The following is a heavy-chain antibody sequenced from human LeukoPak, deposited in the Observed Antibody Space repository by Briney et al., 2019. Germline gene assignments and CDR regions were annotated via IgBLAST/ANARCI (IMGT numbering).Heavy chain of an antibody. CDR2: IRYDESKE. Sequence: GGSLRLSCAASGGTFSSYGWHWVRQAPGKGLEWVAFIRYDESKEYYADSVKGRFTISRDNSKNTLYLQMSSLRVEDTAVYHCVKDYLVEAQRVYYFDYWGQGSLVTVSS. CDR1: GGTFSSYG. J-gene: IGHJ4*02. V-gene: IGHV3-30*02. D-gene: IGHD1-26*01. CDR3: VKDYLVEAQRVYYFDY.